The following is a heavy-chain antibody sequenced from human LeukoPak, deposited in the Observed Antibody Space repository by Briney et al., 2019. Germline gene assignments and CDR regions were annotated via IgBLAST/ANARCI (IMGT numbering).Heavy chain of an antibody. V-gene: IGHV4-39*01. CDR1: GGSISSSSSY. Sequence: SETLSLTCTVSGGSISSSSSYWGWIRQPPGKGLEWIASIYYSGSTYYNPSLKSRVTVSVDTSKNQFSLKLSSVTAADTAVYYCARRIIAVAGTVVYYFDYWGRGTLVTVSS. CDR2: IYYSGST. J-gene: IGHJ4*02. CDR3: ARRIIAVAGTVVYYFDY. D-gene: IGHD6-19*01.